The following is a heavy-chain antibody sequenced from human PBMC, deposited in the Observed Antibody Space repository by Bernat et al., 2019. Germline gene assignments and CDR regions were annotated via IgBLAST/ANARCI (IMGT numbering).Heavy chain of an antibody. D-gene: IGHD3-3*01. V-gene: IGHV4-39*01. CDR1: GGSISSSSYY. J-gene: IGHJ4*02. Sequence: QLQLQESGPGLVKPSETLSPTCTVSGGSISSSSYYWGWIRQPPGKGLEWIGSIYYSGSTYYNPSLKSRVTISVDTSKNQFSLKLSSVTAADTAVYYCAAYDFWSGYYENDYWGQGTLVTVSS. CDR3: AAYDFWSGYYENDY. CDR2: IYYSGST.